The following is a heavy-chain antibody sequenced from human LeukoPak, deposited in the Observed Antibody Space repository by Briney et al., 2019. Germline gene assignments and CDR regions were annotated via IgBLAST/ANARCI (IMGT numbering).Heavy chain of an antibody. D-gene: IGHD2-2*01. CDR2: IDPSDSYT. V-gene: IGHV5-10-1*01. Sequence: GESLKISCKGSGYSFTSYWISWVRKIPGKGLEWLGRIDPSDSYTNYSPSFQGHVTISADKSISTAYLQWSSLKASDTAMYYCARREAYCSSTSCRPFDYWGQGTLVTVSS. CDR3: ARREAYCSSTSCRPFDY. J-gene: IGHJ4*02. CDR1: GYSFTSYW.